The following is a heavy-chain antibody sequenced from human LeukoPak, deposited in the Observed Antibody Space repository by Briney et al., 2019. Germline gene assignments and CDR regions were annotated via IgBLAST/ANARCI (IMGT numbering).Heavy chain of an antibody. J-gene: IGHJ4*02. D-gene: IGHD3-3*01. CDR3: AKDPYYDFWSGYYFDY. CDR2: ISGSGGST. CDR1: GFTFSSYA. V-gene: IGHV3-23*01. Sequence: PGGSLRLSCAASGFTFSSYAMSWVRQAPGKGPEWVSAISGSGGSTYYADSVKGRFTISRDNSKNTLYLQMNSLRAEDAAVYYCAKDPYYDFWSGYYFDYWGQGTLVTVSS.